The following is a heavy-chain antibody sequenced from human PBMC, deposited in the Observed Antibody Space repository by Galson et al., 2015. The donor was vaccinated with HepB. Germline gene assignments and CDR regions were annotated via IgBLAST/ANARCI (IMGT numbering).Heavy chain of an antibody. CDR2: IYWDDDK. V-gene: IGHV2-5*02. Sequence: LVKPTQTLTLTCTFSGFSLNTSGVGVGWIRQPPGKALEWLALIYWDDDKRYSPSLKSRLTIAKDTSKNQVVLTMTNMDPVDTATYYCAHSGTYYDILSGYKGAFDIWGQGTMVIVSS. D-gene: IGHD3-9*01. CDR1: GFSLNTSGVG. CDR3: AHSGTYYDILSGYKGAFDI. J-gene: IGHJ3*02.